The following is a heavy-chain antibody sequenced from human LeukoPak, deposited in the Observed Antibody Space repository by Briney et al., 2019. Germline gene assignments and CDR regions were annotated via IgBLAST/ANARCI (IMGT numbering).Heavy chain of an antibody. CDR3: AKSQLWFGENWFDP. V-gene: IGHV4-59*08. D-gene: IGHD3-10*01. CDR2: IYYSGST. CDR1: GGSISSYY. J-gene: IGHJ5*02. Sequence: SETLSLTCTVSGGSISSYYWSWIRQPPGKGLEWIGYIYYSGSTNYNPSLKSRVTISVDTSKNQFPLKLSSVTAADTAVYYCAKSQLWFGENWFDPWGQGTLVTVSS.